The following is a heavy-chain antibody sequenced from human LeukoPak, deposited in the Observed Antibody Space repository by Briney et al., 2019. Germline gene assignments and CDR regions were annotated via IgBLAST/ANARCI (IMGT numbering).Heavy chain of an antibody. CDR2: IKEDGSEK. Sequence: GSLRLSCAASAFTFTNYWMSWVRQAPGKGLEWVANIKEDGSEKYYVDSVKGRFTISRDNAKNSLYLQMNSLRAEATAVYYCVRDNCTGTSCHHFDYWGQGTLVTVSS. CDR1: AFTFTNYW. V-gene: IGHV3-7*01. CDR3: VRDNCTGTSCHHFDY. D-gene: IGHD2-2*01. J-gene: IGHJ4*02.